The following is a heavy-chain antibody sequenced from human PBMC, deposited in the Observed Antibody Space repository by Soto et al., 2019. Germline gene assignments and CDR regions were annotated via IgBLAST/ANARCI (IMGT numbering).Heavy chain of an antibody. CDR3: ATGPGYGGNSA. J-gene: IGHJ4*02. D-gene: IGHD4-17*01. Sequence: PPNTLSLPYAVYGGSVSGYSWTWIRQPPGKGLEWIGEINHSGSTNYNPSLKSRVTISVDTSKNQFSLKLSSVTAADTAVYYCATGPGYGGNSAWGQGTLVTVS. CDR2: INHSGST. V-gene: IGHV4-34*01. CDR1: GGSVSGYS.